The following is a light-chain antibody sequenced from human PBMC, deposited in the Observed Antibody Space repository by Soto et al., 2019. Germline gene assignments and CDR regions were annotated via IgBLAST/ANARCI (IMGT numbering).Light chain of an antibody. CDR3: QQYGSSPQGFT. V-gene: IGKV3-20*01. CDR2: GAS. CDR1: QSVTGTY. J-gene: IGKJ3*01. Sequence: EIVLTQSPGTLSLFPGERTTLSCRASQSVTGTYFAWYRQKPGQPPRLLIYGASNRATGVPDRFNGSGSGTNFTLTISRLEPEDFAVYYCQQYGSSPQGFTFGPGTTVHIK.